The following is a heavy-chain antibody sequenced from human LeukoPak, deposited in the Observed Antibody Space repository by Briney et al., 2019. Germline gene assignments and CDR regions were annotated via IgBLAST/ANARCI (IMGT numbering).Heavy chain of an antibody. CDR1: GFTFSGSA. D-gene: IGHD3-3*01. J-gene: IGHJ5*02. Sequence: PGGSLRLSCAASGFTFSGSAMHWVRQASGKGLEWVGRIRSKANSYATAYAASVKGRLTISRDDSKNTAYLQMNSLKTEDTAVYYCTRQDYDFWSGYYWVDWFDPWGQGTLVTVSS. V-gene: IGHV3-73*01. CDR3: TRQDYDFWSGYYWVDWFDP. CDR2: IRSKANSYAT.